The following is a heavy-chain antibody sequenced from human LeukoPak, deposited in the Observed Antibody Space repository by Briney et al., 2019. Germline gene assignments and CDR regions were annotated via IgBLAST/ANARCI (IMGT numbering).Heavy chain of an antibody. J-gene: IGHJ4*02. D-gene: IGHD3-22*01. Sequence: GGSLRLSCAASGFTFSSYGMSWVRQAPGKGLEWVSAISGSGGSTYYADSVKGRFTISRDNSKNTLYLQMNSLRAEDTAVYYCAGGSSGYYPEGYFDYWGQGTLSPSPQ. V-gene: IGHV3-23*01. CDR3: AGGSSGYYPEGYFDY. CDR2: ISGSGGST. CDR1: GFTFSSYG.